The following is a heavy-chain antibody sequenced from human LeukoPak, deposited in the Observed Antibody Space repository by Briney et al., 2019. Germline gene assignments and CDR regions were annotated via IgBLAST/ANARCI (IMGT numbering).Heavy chain of an antibody. CDR1: GFTVSSNY. D-gene: IGHD4-23*01. CDR2: IFSGGST. J-gene: IGHJ4*02. V-gene: IGHV3-53*01. Sequence: GGSLRLSCAASGFTVSSNYMSWVRLAPGKGLEWVSVIFSGGSTDYADSVKGRFTISRDNSKNTVYLQMNSLRAEDTAVYYCARSIGGNTHFDYWGQGTLVTVSS. CDR3: ARSIGGNTHFDY.